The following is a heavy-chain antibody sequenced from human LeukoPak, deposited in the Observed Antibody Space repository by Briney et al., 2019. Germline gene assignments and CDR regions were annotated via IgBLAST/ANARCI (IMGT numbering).Heavy chain of an antibody. CDR2: ISYDGSNK. V-gene: IGHV3-30-3*01. Sequence: GGSLRLSCAASGFTFSSYAMHWVRQAPGKGLEWVAVISYDGSNKYYADSVKGRFTISRDNSKNTLYLQMNNLRAEDTAVYYCVSFYETYWGRGTLVTVSS. CDR3: VSFYETY. J-gene: IGHJ4*02. CDR1: GFTFSSYA. D-gene: IGHD2-2*01.